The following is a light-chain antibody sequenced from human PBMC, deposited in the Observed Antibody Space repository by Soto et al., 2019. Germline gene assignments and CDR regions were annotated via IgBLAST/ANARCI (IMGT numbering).Light chain of an antibody. V-gene: IGKV3-20*01. CDR1: QSIRSSY. J-gene: IGKJ5*01. CDR3: QQYDSSPPIT. CDR2: GAS. Sequence: EIVLTHSPATLSLSPGERATLSCRASQSIRSSYLAWYQQKPGQAPRLLIYGASSRAPGIPDRFSGSGSGTDFTLTISGLEPEDFAVYYCQQYDSSPPITFGQGTRLEIK.